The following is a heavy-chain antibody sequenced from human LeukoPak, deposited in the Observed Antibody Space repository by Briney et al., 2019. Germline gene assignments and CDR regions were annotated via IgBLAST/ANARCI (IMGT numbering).Heavy chain of an antibody. CDR1: GFTFSSYW. CDR3: ARGPLGAAYYYYGMDV. Sequence: PGGSLRLSCAASGFTFSSYWMSWVRQAPGKGLEWVANIKQDGSEKYYVDSVKGRFTISRDNAKNSLYLQMNSLRAEDTAVYYCARGPLGAAYYYYGMDVWGQGTTVTVSS. V-gene: IGHV3-7*01. CDR2: IKQDGSEK. J-gene: IGHJ6*02. D-gene: IGHD1-26*01.